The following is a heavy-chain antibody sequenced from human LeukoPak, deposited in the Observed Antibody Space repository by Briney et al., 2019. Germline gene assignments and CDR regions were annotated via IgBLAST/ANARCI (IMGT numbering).Heavy chain of an antibody. CDR1: GGSLSSYY. V-gene: IGHV4-59*08. D-gene: IGHD5-12*01. CDR2: IYYSGST. Sequence: SETLSLTCTVSGGSLSSYYWSWIRQPPGKGLEWIGYIYYSGSTNYNPSLKSRVTISVDTSKNQFSLKLSSVTAADTAVYYCARHVSPAAWLRSHGDAFDIWGQGTMVTVSS. J-gene: IGHJ3*02. CDR3: ARHVSPAAWLRSHGDAFDI.